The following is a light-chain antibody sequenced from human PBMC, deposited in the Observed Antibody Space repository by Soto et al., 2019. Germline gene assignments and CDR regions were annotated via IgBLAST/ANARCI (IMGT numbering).Light chain of an antibody. V-gene: IGKV3-20*01. Sequence: EIVLTQSPGTLSLSPGERATLSCRASQSLTNSYLAWYQQKPGQAPRLLISGASSRATGIPDRFSGSGSGRDFTLTISRLEPEDFAVYYCQQYDSSYTFGQGTKLEIK. J-gene: IGKJ2*01. CDR1: QSLTNSY. CDR2: GAS. CDR3: QQYDSSYT.